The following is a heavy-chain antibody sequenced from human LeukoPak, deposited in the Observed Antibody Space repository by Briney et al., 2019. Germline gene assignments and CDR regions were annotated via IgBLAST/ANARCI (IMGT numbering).Heavy chain of an antibody. Sequence: GRSLRLSCTASGFTFSTYWMGWVRQAPGKGPEWVANIKHDGNEMYYVDSVKGRFSISRDNAKNPLYLQMNSLRVEDTAVYYCARPSYNSGSFFDYWGQGSLVTVS. CDR2: IKHDGNEM. J-gene: IGHJ4*02. V-gene: IGHV3-7*01. CDR1: GFTFSTYW. CDR3: ARPSYNSGSFFDY. D-gene: IGHD3-10*01.